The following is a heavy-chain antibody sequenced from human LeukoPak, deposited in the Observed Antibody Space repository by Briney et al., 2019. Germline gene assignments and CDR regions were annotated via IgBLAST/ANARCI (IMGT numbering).Heavy chain of an antibody. J-gene: IGHJ4*02. CDR2: IYYSGST. CDR1: GGSISSGSYY. D-gene: IGHD1-26*01. CDR3: ARQNPSGSYGYYFDY. V-gene: IGHV4-61*01. Sequence: SETLSLTCTVSGGSISSGSYYWSWIRQPPGKGLEWIGYIYYSGSTNYNPSLKSRVTISVDTSKNQFSLKLSSVTAADTAVYYCARQNPSGSYGYYFDYWGQGTLVTVSS.